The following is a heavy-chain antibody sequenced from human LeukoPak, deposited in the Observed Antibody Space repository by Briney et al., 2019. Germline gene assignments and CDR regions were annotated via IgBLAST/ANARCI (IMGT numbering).Heavy chain of an antibody. J-gene: IGHJ4*02. D-gene: IGHD6-19*01. Sequence: GSLRLSCAASGFTFSSYGMHWVRQAPGKGLEWVAVISYDGSNKYYADSVKGRFTISRDNSKNTLYLQMNSLRAEDTAVYYCAKDVLRSGGWTFDYWGQGTLVTVSS. CDR2: ISYDGSNK. V-gene: IGHV3-30*18. CDR3: AKDVLRSGGWTFDY. CDR1: GFTFSSYG.